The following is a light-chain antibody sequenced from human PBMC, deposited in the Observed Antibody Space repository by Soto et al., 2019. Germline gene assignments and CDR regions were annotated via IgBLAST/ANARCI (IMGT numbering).Light chain of an antibody. CDR3: QQRSNWPRT. J-gene: IGKJ1*01. Sequence: EIVLTQSPATLSLSPGERATLSCRASQSVSSYLAWYQQKPSQAPRLLIYDGSNRATGIPARFSGSGSGTDFTLTISSLEPEDFAVYYCQQRSNWPRTFGQGTEVEIK. CDR1: QSVSSY. V-gene: IGKV3-11*01. CDR2: DGS.